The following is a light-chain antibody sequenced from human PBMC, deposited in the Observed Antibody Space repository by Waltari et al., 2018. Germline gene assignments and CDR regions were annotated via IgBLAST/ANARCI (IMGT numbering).Light chain of an antibody. V-gene: IGLV3-21*03. Sequence: SYVLTQPPSVSVAPGKTARITCGGNNLGSKSGHWYQQKPGQAPVLVVYDDSDRPPGIPERFPGSNSGNTATLTISRVEAGDEADYYCQVWDSSSHHRVFGGGTKLTVL. CDR1: NLGSKS. CDR3: QVWDSSSHHRV. J-gene: IGLJ2*01. CDR2: DDS.